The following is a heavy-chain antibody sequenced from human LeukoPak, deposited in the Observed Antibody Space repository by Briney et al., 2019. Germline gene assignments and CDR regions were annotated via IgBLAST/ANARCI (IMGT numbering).Heavy chain of an antibody. CDR3: ARVVVVAYLYYYYGMDI. CDR2: INHSGST. D-gene: IGHD2-15*01. J-gene: IGHJ6*02. CDR1: GGSFSGYY. Sequence: KASETLSLTCTVSGGSFSGYYWSWIRQPPGKGLEWIGEINHSGSTNYNPSLKSRVTISVDTSKNQFSLKLSSVTAADTAVYYCARVVVVAYLYYYYGMDIWGQGTTVTVSS. V-gene: IGHV4-34*01.